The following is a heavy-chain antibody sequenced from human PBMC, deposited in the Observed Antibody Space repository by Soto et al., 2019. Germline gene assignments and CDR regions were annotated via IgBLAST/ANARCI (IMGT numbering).Heavy chain of an antibody. CDR3: ALLYYDFSKNWFDP. CDR2: ISLSGST. V-gene: IGHV4-34*01. J-gene: IGHJ5*02. CDR1: GGSFSGNY. Sequence: PSETLSLTCAVYGGSFSGNYWSWIRQPPGKGLGWMGEISLSGSTNSNPSLKRRVTISVDTSKNQFSLKLRSVTAADTAVYYCALLYYDFSKNWFDPGAREPWSPSPQ. D-gene: IGHD3-3*01.